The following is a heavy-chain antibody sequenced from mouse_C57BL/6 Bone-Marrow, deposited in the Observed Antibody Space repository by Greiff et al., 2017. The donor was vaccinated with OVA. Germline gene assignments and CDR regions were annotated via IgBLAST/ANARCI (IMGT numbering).Heavy chain of an antibody. Sequence: QVQLQQPGTELVKPGASVKLSCKASGYTFTSYWMHWVKQRPGQGLEWIGNINPSNGGTNYNEKFKGKATLTADKSSSTAYMELRSLTSEDSAVYFCARGPGTSFAYWGQGTLVTVSA. CDR3: ARGPGTSFAY. V-gene: IGHV1-53*01. CDR1: GYTFTSYW. CDR2: INPSNGGT. J-gene: IGHJ3*01. D-gene: IGHD4-1*01.